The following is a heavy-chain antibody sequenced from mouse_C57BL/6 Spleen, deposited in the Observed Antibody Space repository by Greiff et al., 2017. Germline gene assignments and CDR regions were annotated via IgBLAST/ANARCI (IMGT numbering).Heavy chain of an antibody. CDR2: INPSTGGT. V-gene: IGHV1-42*01. J-gene: IGHJ2*01. D-gene: IGHD2-4*01. CDR1: GYSFTGYY. CDR3: AREMITYYFDY. Sequence: EVQLQQSGPELVKPGASVKISCKAPGYSFTGYYMNWVKQSPEKSLEWIGEINPSTGGTTYNQKFKAKATLTVDKSSSTAYMQLKSLTSEDSAVYYCAREMITYYFDYWGQGTTLTVSS.